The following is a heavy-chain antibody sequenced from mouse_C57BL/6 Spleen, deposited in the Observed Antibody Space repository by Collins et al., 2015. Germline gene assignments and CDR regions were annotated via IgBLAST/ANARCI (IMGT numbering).Heavy chain of an antibody. Sequence: QVQLQQSGPELVKPGASVKISCKASGYAFSSSWMNWVKQRPGKGLEWIGRIYPGDGDTNYNGKFKGKATLTADKSSSTACMQLSSLTSEDSAVYFCASHTLYYYGSPLYFDYWGQGTTLTVSS. V-gene: IGHV1-82*01. CDR2: IYPGDGDT. CDR1: GYAFSSSW. J-gene: IGHJ2*01. CDR3: ASHTLYYYGSPLYFDY. D-gene: IGHD1-1*01.